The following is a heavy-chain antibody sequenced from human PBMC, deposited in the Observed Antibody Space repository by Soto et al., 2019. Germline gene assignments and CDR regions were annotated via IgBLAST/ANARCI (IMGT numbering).Heavy chain of an antibody. Sequence: GGALRLSCNASGVTFSDYYISWIRQAPGKGLEWVSYISSSSSYTNYADSVKGRFTISRDNAKNSLYLQMNSLRAEDTAVYYCARESGYYGSGIFWGQGTMVTVSS. J-gene: IGHJ3*01. D-gene: IGHD3-10*01. CDR3: ARESGYYGSGIF. CDR2: ISSSSSYT. V-gene: IGHV3-11*06. CDR1: GVTFSDYY.